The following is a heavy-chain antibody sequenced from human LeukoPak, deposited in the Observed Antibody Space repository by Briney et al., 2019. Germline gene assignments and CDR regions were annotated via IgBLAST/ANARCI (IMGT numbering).Heavy chain of an antibody. J-gene: IGHJ6*02. CDR3: ARAPIVGATLYYYYGMDV. D-gene: IGHD1-26*01. Sequence: GGSLRLSCAAFGFNFNNYPMNWVRQAPGKGLEWVSNISVGDSARTYADSVRGRFTISRGDARNSLYLQMDSLRDEDTAVYYCARAPIVGATLYYYYGMDVWGQGTTVTLSS. CDR2: ISVGDSAR. CDR1: GFNFNNYP. V-gene: IGHV3-48*02.